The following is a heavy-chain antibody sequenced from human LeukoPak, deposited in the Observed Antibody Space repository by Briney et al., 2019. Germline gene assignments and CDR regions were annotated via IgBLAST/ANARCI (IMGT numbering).Heavy chain of an antibody. CDR2: IGTAGDT. Sequence: GGSLRLSCAASGFTFSSYDMHWVRQATGKGLEWVSAIGTAGDTYYPGSVKGRFTISRENAKNSLYLQMNSLRAGDTAVYYCARGAGIDSSGYFRSDAFDIWGQGTMVTVSS. CDR3: ARGAGIDSSGYFRSDAFDI. J-gene: IGHJ3*02. CDR1: GFTFSSYD. V-gene: IGHV3-13*01. D-gene: IGHD3-22*01.